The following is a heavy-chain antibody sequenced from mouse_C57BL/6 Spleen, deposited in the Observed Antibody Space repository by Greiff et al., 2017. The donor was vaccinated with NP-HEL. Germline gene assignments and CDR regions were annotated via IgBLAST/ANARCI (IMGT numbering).Heavy chain of an antibody. J-gene: IGHJ4*01. D-gene: IGHD2-4*01. CDR2: INPGSGGT. CDR1: GYAFTNYL. V-gene: IGHV1-54*01. Sequence: QVQLQQSGAELVRPGTSVKVSCKASGYAFTNYLIEWVKQRPGQGLEWIGVINPGSGGTNYNEKFKGKATLTADKSSSTAYMQLSSLTSEDSAVYFCARAPQYDYDEGGAMDYWGQGTSVTVSS. CDR3: ARAPQYDYDEGGAMDY.